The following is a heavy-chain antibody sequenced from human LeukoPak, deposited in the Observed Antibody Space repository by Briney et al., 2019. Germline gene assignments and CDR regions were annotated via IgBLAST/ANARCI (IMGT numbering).Heavy chain of an antibody. CDR3: ARVPSSSGVFIMDY. D-gene: IGHD6-6*01. V-gene: IGHV1-8*01. Sequence: ASVKVSCKASGYTFTSYDINWVRQATGQGLEWMGWMNPNSGNTGYAQKFQGRVTMTRNTSISTAYMELSSLRSEDAAVYYCARVPSSSGVFIMDYWGQGTLVTVSS. CDR1: GYTFTSYD. J-gene: IGHJ4*02. CDR2: MNPNSGNT.